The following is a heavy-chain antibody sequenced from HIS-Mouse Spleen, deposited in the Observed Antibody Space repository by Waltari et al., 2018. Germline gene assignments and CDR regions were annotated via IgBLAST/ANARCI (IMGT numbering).Heavy chain of an antibody. V-gene: IGHV4-39*07. J-gene: IGHJ5*02. CDR1: GGSISSSSYY. D-gene: IGHD3-3*01. CDR2: IYYSGVT. CDR3: ARSPYYDFWSGYSDNWFDP. Sequence: QLQLQESGPGLVKPSETLSLTCTVSGGSISSSSYYWGWIRQPPGKGLEWIGRIYYSGVTYYNPSLKSRVTISVDTSKNQFSLKLSSVTAADTAVYYCARSPYYDFWSGYSDNWFDPWGQGTLVTVSS.